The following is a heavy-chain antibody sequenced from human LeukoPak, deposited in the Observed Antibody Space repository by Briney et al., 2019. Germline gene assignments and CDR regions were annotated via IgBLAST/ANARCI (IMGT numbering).Heavy chain of an antibody. CDR1: GFTFNGYW. Sequence: GGSLRLSCAASGFTFNGYWMSWVRQAPGKGLEWVSGITGSGGSTYYADSVKGRFTISRDNSKNTLYLQMNSLRAEDTAVYYCAKDRETYDSGSRVDYWGQGTLVTVSS. V-gene: IGHV3-23*01. D-gene: IGHD3-10*01. J-gene: IGHJ4*02. CDR2: ITGSGGST. CDR3: AKDRETYDSGSRVDY.